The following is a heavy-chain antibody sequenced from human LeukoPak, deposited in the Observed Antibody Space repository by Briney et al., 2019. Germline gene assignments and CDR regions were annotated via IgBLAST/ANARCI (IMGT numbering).Heavy chain of an antibody. D-gene: IGHD2-15*01. CDR1: AFSFSTYW. V-gene: IGHV3-74*01. Sequence: GGSLRLSCAASAFSFSTYWMNWVRQAPGKGLVWVSRINTDGSSTSYADSVKGRFTISRDNTKNTLYLQMNSLRAEDTAVYYCARGPYWWDYWGQGTLVTVSS. J-gene: IGHJ4*02. CDR3: ARGPYWWDY. CDR2: INTDGSST.